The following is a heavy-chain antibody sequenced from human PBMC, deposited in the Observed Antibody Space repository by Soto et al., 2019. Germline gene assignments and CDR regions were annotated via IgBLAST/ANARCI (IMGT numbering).Heavy chain of an antibody. CDR1: GYCFTRCW. CDR2: IYPGDSDT. D-gene: IGHD3-3*01. CDR3: CSGSGYFLHYYGMDV. J-gene: IGHJ6*02. V-gene: IGHV5-51*01. Sequence: LXXSLRICYKGCGYCFTRCWMCWVLQMPGKGLEWMGIIYPGDSDTRYSPSFQGQVPISADKSISTAYLQWSSLKASDTAMYYCCSGSGYFLHYYGMDVWGQGTTVTVSS.